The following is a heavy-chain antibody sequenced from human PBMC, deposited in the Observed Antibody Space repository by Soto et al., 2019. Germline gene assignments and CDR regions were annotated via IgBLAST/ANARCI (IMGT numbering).Heavy chain of an antibody. Sequence: EVQLLESGGGLVQPGGSLRLSCAASGFTFSSYAMSWVRQAPGKGLEWVSAISGSGGSTYYADSVKGRFTISRDNSKKTLYLQMNSLRAEDTAVYYCAKDRRKDIEVVVAATLPPDYGMDVWGQGTTVTVSS. D-gene: IGHD2-15*01. V-gene: IGHV3-23*01. CDR3: AKDRRKDIEVVVAATLPPDYGMDV. J-gene: IGHJ6*02. CDR2: ISGSGGST. CDR1: GFTFSSYA.